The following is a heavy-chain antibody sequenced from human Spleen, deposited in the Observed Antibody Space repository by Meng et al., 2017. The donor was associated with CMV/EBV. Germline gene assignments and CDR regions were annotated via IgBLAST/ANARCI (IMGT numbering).Heavy chain of an antibody. V-gene: IGHV3-21*01. D-gene: IGHD1-26*01. Sequence: GESLKISCAASGFTFSSYSMNWVRQAPGKGLEWVSSISSSSSYIYYADSVKGRFTISRDNAKNSLYLQMNSLRAEDTAVYYCARNSIVGATPNWFDPWGQGTLVTVPQ. J-gene: IGHJ5*02. CDR3: ARNSIVGATPNWFDP. CDR2: ISSSSSYI. CDR1: GFTFSSYS.